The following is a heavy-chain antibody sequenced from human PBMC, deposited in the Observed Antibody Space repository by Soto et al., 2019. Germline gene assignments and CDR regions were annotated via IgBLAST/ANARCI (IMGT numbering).Heavy chain of an antibody. V-gene: IGHV4-34*01. Sequence: SETLSLTCAVYGGSFTDYYWTWIRQSPGKGLEWIGEINHSGTTNYNPSLKNRVTISLDTSKNQFSLKVNSVTAADTAVYFCARVRARLLSHAFDFWGQGTLVTVSS. J-gene: IGHJ3*01. CDR3: ARVRARLLSHAFDF. CDR1: GGSFTDYY. D-gene: IGHD3-16*02. CDR2: INHSGTT.